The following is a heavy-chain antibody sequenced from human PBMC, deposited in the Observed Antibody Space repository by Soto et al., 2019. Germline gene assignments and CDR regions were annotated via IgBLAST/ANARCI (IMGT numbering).Heavy chain of an antibody. D-gene: IGHD3-3*01. CDR2: IYYSGST. CDR1: GGSISSYY. CDR3: ARTTIFGVVNYYYYGMDV. J-gene: IGHJ6*02. V-gene: IGHV4-59*01. Sequence: QVQLQESGPGLVKPSETLSLTCTVSGGSISSYYWSWIRQPPGKGLEWIGYIYYSGSTNYNPSLKSRVTISVATSKNQFSLKLSSVTAADTAVYYCARTTIFGVVNYYYYGMDVWGQGTTVTVSS.